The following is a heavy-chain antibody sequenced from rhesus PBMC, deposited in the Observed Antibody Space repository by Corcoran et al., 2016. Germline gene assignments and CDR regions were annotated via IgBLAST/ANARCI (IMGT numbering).Heavy chain of an antibody. Sequence: EVQLVQSGAEVKRPGESLKIYCTTSGYSFTTYWISWVRQMPGKGLEWMEAIDPSESDTIYSPSFQGQVTISADKSISTAYLQWSSLKASDSATYYCANRGGSDYFDYWGQGVLVTVSS. J-gene: IGHJ4*01. V-gene: IGHV5-2*01. D-gene: IGHD3-16*01. CDR1: GYSFTTYW. CDR2: IDPSESDT. CDR3: ANRGGSDYFDY.